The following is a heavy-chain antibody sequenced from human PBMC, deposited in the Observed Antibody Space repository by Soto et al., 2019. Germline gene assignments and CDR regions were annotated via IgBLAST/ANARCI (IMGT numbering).Heavy chain of an antibody. D-gene: IGHD3-9*01. CDR3: ARDRGDILTGSLDY. CDR2: IIPIFGTA. CDR1: GGTFSSYA. V-gene: IGHV1-69*13. J-gene: IGHJ4*02. Sequence: GASVKVSCKASGGTFSSYAISWVRQAPGQGLEWMGGIIPIFGTANYAQKFQGRVTITADESTSTAYMELSSLRSEDTAVYYCARDRGDILTGSLDYWGQGTLVTVSS.